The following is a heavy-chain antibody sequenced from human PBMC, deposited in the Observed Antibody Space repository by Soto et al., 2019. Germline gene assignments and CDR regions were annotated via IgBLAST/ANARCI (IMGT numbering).Heavy chain of an antibody. Sequence: SETLFLTSAASGGSISSSSYYWGWIRQPPGKGLEWIGSIYYSGSTYYNPSLKSRVTISVDRSKNQFSLKLSSVTAADTAVYYCARGGVDYYDSSGYYFSPYYFDYWGQGTLVTVSS. D-gene: IGHD3-22*01. CDR1: GGSISSSSYY. V-gene: IGHV4-39*07. CDR2: IYYSGST. J-gene: IGHJ4*02. CDR3: ARGGVDYYDSSGYYFSPYYFDY.